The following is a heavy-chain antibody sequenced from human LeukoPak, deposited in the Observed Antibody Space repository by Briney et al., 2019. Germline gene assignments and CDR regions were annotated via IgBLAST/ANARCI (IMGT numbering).Heavy chain of an antibody. D-gene: IGHD1-26*01. CDR3: AEEVGNTYPTFDS. V-gene: IGHV3-30*18. CDR1: GFTFSSYG. J-gene: IGHJ4*02. CDR2: ISYDGSNK. Sequence: GGSLRLSCAASGFTFSSYGMHWVRQAPGKGLEWVAVISYDGSNKYYADSVKGRFTISRDNSKNTLYLQMNSLRVEDTALYYCAEEVGNTYPTFDSWGQGTLVTVSS.